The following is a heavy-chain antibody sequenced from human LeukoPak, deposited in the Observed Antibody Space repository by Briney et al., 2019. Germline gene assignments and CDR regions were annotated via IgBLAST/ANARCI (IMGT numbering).Heavy chain of an antibody. CDR1: GGSISSGIYY. J-gene: IGHJ4*02. CDR2: IYYSGST. V-gene: IGHV4-39*01. CDR3: ARRLGGSGSYYY. Sequence: PSETLSLTCSVSGGSISSGIYYWGWIRQPPGKGLEWIGSIYYSGSTYYNPSLKSRVTISVDTSKNQFSLKLRSVTAADTAVYYCARRLGGSGSYYYWGQGTLVTVSS. D-gene: IGHD3-10*01.